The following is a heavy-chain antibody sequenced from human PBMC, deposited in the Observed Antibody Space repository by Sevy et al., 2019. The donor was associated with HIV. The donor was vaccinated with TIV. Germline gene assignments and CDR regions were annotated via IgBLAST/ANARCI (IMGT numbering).Heavy chain of an antibody. CDR3: ARDWVDYYDSSGYSDWYFDL. CDR1: GFTFSSYS. J-gene: IGHJ2*01. D-gene: IGHD3-22*01. Sequence: GGSLRLSCAASGFTFSSYSMNWVRQAPGKGLEWVSYISSSGTSMYYADSVKGRFTISRDNAKNSLYLQMNSLRAEDTAVYYSARDWVDYYDSSGYSDWYFDLWGRGTLVTVSS. V-gene: IGHV3-48*01. CDR2: ISSSGTSM.